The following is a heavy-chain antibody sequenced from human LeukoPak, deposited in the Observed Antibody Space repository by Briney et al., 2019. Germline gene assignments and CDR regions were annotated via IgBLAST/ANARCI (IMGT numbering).Heavy chain of an antibody. CDR2: MNPNSGNT. CDR1: GYTFTSYD. V-gene: IGHV1-8*01. Sequence: ASVKVSCKASGYTFTSYDINWVRQATGQGLEWMGWMNPNSGNTGYAQKFQGRVTMTRDTSISTAYMELSRLRSDDTAVYYCARPRDGYIDDAFDIWGQGTMVTVSS. J-gene: IGHJ3*02. CDR3: ARPRDGYIDDAFDI. D-gene: IGHD5-24*01.